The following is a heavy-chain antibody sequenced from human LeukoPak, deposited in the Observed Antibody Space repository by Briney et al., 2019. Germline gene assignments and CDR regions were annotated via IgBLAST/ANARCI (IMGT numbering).Heavy chain of an antibody. J-gene: IGHJ4*02. CDR2: IYYSGST. D-gene: IGHD2-15*01. CDR3: ARSQLPLSGFDY. V-gene: IGHV4-30-4*01. CDR1: GGSISSGDYY. Sequence: PSETLSLTCTVSGGSISSGDYYWSWIRQPPGKGLEGIGYIYYSGSTYYNPSLKSRVTISVDTSKNQFSLKLSSVTAADTAVYYCARSQLPLSGFDYWGQGTLVTVSS.